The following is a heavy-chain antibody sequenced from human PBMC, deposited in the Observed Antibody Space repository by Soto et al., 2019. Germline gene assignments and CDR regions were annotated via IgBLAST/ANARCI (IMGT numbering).Heavy chain of an antibody. V-gene: IGHV4-59*08. J-gene: IGHJ4*02. CDR3: ATMGTPATGLYFFDY. CDR1: GGSISSYY. D-gene: IGHD2-15*01. Sequence: SETLSLTCTVSGGSISSYYWSWIRQPPGKGLEWIGYIYYSGSTNYNPSLKSRVTISVDTSKDQFSLNLSFVTAADTAVYYCATMGTPATGLYFFDYWGQGSLVTVSS. CDR2: IYYSGST.